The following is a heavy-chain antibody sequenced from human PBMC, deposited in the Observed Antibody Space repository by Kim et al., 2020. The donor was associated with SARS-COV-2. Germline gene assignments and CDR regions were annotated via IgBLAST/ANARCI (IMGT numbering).Heavy chain of an antibody. CDR2: ISSSSSYT. D-gene: IGHD4-17*01. V-gene: IGHV3-11*06. Sequence: GGSLRLSCAASGFTFSDYYMSWIRQAPGKGLEWVSYISSSSSYTNYADSVKGRFTISRDNAKNSLYLQMNSLRAEDTAVYYCARLTVTKYYYYGMDVWGQGTTVTVSS. CDR3: ARLTVTKYYYYGMDV. CDR1: GFTFSDYY. J-gene: IGHJ6*02.